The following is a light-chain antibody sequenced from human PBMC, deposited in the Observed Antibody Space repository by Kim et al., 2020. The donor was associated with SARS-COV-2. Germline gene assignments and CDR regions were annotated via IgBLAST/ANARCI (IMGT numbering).Light chain of an antibody. CDR2: GAS. V-gene: IGKV3-20*01. CDR1: QSVSSSY. J-gene: IGKJ2*01. Sequence: EIVLTQSPGTLSLSPGERVTLSCRASQSVSSSYLAWYQQKPGQPPRLLIYGASSRATDIPDRFIGGGSGTDFTLTISRLEPEDFAVYYCQHSGGSAPYTFGQGTELEI. CDR3: QHSGGSAPYT.